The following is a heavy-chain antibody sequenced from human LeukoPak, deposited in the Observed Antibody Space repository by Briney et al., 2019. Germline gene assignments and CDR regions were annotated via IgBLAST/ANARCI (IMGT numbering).Heavy chain of an antibody. Sequence: SETLSLTCAVSGYSISSGYYWGWIRQPPGKGLEWIGSIYHSGSTYYNPSLKSRVTISVDTSKNQFSLKLSSVTAADTAVCYCARYDFWSGPLGVDYWGQGTLVTVSS. J-gene: IGHJ4*02. CDR3: ARYDFWSGPLGVDY. CDR1: GYSISSGYY. D-gene: IGHD3-3*01. CDR2: IYHSGST. V-gene: IGHV4-38-2*01.